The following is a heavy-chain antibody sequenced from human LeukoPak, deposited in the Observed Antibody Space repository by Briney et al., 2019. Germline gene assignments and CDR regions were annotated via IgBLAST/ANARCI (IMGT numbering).Heavy chain of an antibody. CDR1: GFTFSNYA. CDR2: ISGSGGST. J-gene: IGHJ4*02. CDR3: AKQGYSGSYSPFDY. Sequence: GGSLRLSCAASGFTFSNYAMSWVRQAPGKGLEWVSAISGSGGSTYYADSVKGRFTISRDNSKNTLYLQMYSLRAEDTAVYYCAKQGYSGSYSPFDYWGQGTLVTVSS. D-gene: IGHD1-26*01. V-gene: IGHV3-23*01.